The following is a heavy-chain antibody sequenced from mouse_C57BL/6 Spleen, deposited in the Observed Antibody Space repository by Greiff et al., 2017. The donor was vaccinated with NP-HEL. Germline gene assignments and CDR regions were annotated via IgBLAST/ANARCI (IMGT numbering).Heavy chain of an antibody. CDR2: IYPGDGDT. D-gene: IGHD2-4*01. CDR3: ARCVGLPSYWDFDV. Sequence: QVQLQQSGAELVKPGASVKISCKASGYAFSSYCMNWVQQRPGKGLEWIGQIYPGDGDTNYNGKFKGKATLTADKSSSTAYMQLSSLTSEDAAVYFCARCVGLPSYWDFDVWGTGTTVTVSS. V-gene: IGHV1-80*01. CDR1: GYAFSSYC. J-gene: IGHJ1*03.